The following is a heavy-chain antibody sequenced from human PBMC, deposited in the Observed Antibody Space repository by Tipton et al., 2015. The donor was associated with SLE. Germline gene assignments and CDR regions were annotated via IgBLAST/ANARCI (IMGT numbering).Heavy chain of an antibody. J-gene: IGHJ6*03. CDR1: GYSFNYY. V-gene: IGHV5-51*03. Sequence: QLVQSGAEVKKPGESLKISCKGSGYSFNYYWIGWVRQMPGKGLEWIGEINHRGSTNYNPSLKSRVTISIDTSKNQFSLKLSSVTAADTAVYYCARVPLIYYYYMDVWGKGTTVTVSS. CDR3: ARVPLIYYYYMDV. CDR2: INHRGST. D-gene: IGHD2-2*01.